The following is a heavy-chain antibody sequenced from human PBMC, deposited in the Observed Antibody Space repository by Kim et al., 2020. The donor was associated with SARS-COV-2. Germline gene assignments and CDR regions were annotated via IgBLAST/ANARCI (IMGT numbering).Heavy chain of an antibody. CDR2: AYYIGNT. CDR3: ARQQMYSSDWYVAFYYYYMDV. Sequence: SETLSLTCTVSGGSLSSSSYYWGWIRQPPGKGLEWIGTAYYIGNTYYNPSLKSRVTISVDTSKNQFSLKLGSVNAADTAFYYCARQQMYSSDWYVAFYYYYMDVWGKGTTVTVSS. V-gene: IGHV4-39*01. CDR1: GGSLSSSSYY. D-gene: IGHD6-19*01. J-gene: IGHJ6*03.